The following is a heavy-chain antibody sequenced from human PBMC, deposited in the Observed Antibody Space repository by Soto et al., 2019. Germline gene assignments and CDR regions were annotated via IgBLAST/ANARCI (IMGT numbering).Heavy chain of an antibody. CDR1: GFTVSSKY. CDR3: ARDDVLCDGGRCYGVPLDV. Sequence: EVQLVESGGGLVQPGGSLRLSCAASGFTVSSKYMSWVRQAPGKGLEWVSLIQSGGPTYYADSVKGRFTISRDTSENTLHLQMDSLRAEDTAVYYCARDDVLCDGGRCYGVPLDVWGKGPRSPSPQ. CDR2: IQSGGPT. V-gene: IGHV3-66*01. D-gene: IGHD2-15*01. J-gene: IGHJ6*04.